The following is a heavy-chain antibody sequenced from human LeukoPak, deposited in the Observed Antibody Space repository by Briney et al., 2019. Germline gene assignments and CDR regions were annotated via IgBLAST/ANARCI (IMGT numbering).Heavy chain of an antibody. J-gene: IGHJ3*02. V-gene: IGHV4-34*12. D-gene: IGHD3-10*01. CDR1: GGSFSGYY. CDR2: IFYTGST. Sequence: SETLSLTCAVYGGSFSGYYWSWIRQPPGKALEWIGNIFYTGSTYYSPSLKSRVTISLDTSRNQFSLRLNSVTAADTAVYYCAKSNGYGLIDIWGQGTMVTVSS. CDR3: AKSNGYGLIDI.